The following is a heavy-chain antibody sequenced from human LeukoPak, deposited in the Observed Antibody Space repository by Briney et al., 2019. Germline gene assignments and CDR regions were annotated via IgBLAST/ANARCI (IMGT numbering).Heavy chain of an antibody. CDR3: ARGRTIFGVVDYMDV. J-gene: IGHJ6*03. CDR1: GFIFSSYS. CDR2: ISSSSSYT. D-gene: IGHD3-3*01. V-gene: IGHV3-21*01. Sequence: PGGSLRLSCAASGFIFSSYSMNWVRQAPGKGLEWVSSISSSSSYTYYADSVKGRFTISRDNAKNSLYLQMNSLRGEDTAVYYCARGRTIFGVVDYMDVWGKGPTVTVSS.